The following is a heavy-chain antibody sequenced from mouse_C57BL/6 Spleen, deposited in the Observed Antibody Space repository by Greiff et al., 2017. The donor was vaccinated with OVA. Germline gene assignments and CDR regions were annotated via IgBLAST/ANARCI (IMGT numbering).Heavy chain of an antibody. CDR1: GYTFTDYE. CDR2: IDPETGGT. CDR3: TPRHPYAMDY. J-gene: IGHJ4*01. Sequence: QVQLQQSGAELVRPGASVTLSCKASGYTFTDYEMHWVKQTPVHGLEWIGAIDPETGGTAYNQKFKGKAILTADKSSSTAYMELRSLTSEDSAVYYCTPRHPYAMDYWGQGTSVTVSS. V-gene: IGHV1-15*01. D-gene: IGHD2-10*02.